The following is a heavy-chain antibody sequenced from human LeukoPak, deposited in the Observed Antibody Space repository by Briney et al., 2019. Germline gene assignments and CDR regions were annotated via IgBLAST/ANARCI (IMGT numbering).Heavy chain of an antibody. J-gene: IGHJ3*02. CDR2: IYTSGGT. V-gene: IGHV4-61*02. Sequence: SETLSLTCTVSGGSISSGSYYWSWIRQPAGKGLEWIGRIYTSGGTNYNPSLKSRVTILVDTSKNQFSLKLSSVTAADTAVYYCARVDGYSSSWSGRAFDIWGQGTMVTVSS. CDR3: ARVDGYSSSWSGRAFDI. CDR1: GGSISSGSYY. D-gene: IGHD6-13*01.